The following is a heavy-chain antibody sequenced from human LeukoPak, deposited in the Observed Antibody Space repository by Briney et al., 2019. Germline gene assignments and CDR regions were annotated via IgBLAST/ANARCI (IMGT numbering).Heavy chain of an antibody. CDR1: GGSFSGYY. V-gene: IGHV4-34*01. J-gene: IGHJ4*02. D-gene: IGHD3-3*01. Sequence: PSETLSLTCAVYGGSFSGYYWSWIRQPPGKGLEWIGEINHSGSTNYNPSLKSRVTISVDTSKNQFSLKLSSVTAADTAVYYCARRGTYYDFWSGCPTYFDYWGQGTLVTVSS. CDR3: ARRGTYYDFWSGCPTYFDY. CDR2: INHSGST.